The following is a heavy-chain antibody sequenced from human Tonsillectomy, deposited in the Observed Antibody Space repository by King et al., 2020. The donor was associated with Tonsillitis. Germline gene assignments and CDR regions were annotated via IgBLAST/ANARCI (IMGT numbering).Heavy chain of an antibody. CDR3: ASVEMATTGYSYGMDV. V-gene: IGHV3-53*01. CDR2: IYSGGRI. Sequence: VQLVESGGGLIQPGGSLRLSCAASGFSVSRNYMNWVRQAPGKGLEWVSVIYSGGRIYYADSVKGRFTISRDNSKNTVYLQMNSLRAEDTAVYYCASVEMATTGYSYGMDVWGLGTTVTVSS. J-gene: IGHJ6*02. D-gene: IGHD5-24*01. CDR1: GFSVSRNY.